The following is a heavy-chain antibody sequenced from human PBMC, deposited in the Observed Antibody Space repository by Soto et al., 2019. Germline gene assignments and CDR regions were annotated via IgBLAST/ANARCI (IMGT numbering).Heavy chain of an antibody. CDR1: GGSTSSYY. J-gene: IGHJ6*02. CDR3: ARDGGFGESYYYYGMDV. V-gene: IGHV4-59*01. CDR2: IYYSGST. Sequence: PSETLSLTCTVSGGSTSSYYWSWIRQPPGKGLEWIGYIYYSGSTNYNPSLKSRVTISVDTSKNQFSLKLSSVTAADTAVYYCARDGGFGESYYYYGMDVWGQGTTVTVSS. D-gene: IGHD3-10*01.